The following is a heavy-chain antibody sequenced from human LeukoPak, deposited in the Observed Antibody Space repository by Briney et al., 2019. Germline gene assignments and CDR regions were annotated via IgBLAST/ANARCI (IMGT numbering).Heavy chain of an antibody. J-gene: IGHJ6*03. CDR1: GGSISSYY. D-gene: IGHD3-22*01. CDR2: IYTSGST. CDR3: ARIERKYYYDSSGYYYGDNYYYYMDV. V-gene: IGHV4-4*07. Sequence: SETLSLTCTVSGGSISSYYWSWIRQPAGKGLEWIGRIYTSGSTNYNPSLKSRVTMSVDTSKNQFSLKLSSATAADTAVYYCARIERKYYYDSSGYYYGDNYYYYMDVWGKGTTVTVSS.